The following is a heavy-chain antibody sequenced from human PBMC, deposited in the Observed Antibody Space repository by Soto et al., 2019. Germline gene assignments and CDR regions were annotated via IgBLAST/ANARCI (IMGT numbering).Heavy chain of an antibody. V-gene: IGHV4-61*01. Sequence: SETPSLTCTVPGGSVNIGTYYWSWIRQPPGKGLEWIGFIHYSGSTNYNPSLKSRVTISVDTSKNQFSLKVTSMTAADTAIYYCARAAIQDHQLEGQPPTSQTLDYWGPGTLVTVSS. D-gene: IGHD1-1*01. CDR2: IHYSGST. CDR1: GGSVNIGTYY. J-gene: IGHJ4*02. CDR3: ARAAIQDHQLEGQPPTSQTLDY.